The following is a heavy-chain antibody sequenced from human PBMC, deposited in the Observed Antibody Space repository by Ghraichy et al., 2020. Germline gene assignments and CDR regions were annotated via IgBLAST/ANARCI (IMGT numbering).Heavy chain of an antibody. Sequence: GGSLRLSCAASGFTFSSYSMNWVRQAPGKGLEWVSSISSSSSYIYYADSVKGRFTISRDNAKNSLYLQMNSLRAEDTAVYYCARDSIFGVVIIPSYYYGMDVWGQGTTVTVSS. D-gene: IGHD3-3*01. CDR2: ISSSSSYI. J-gene: IGHJ6*02. V-gene: IGHV3-21*01. CDR1: GFTFSSYS. CDR3: ARDSIFGVVIIPSYYYGMDV.